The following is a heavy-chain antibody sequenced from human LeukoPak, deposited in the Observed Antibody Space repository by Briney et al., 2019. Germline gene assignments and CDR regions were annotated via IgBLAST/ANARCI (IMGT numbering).Heavy chain of an antibody. CDR1: GGSISSSSYY. CDR3: ARHEGGGLWFGESSRNYFDY. CDR2: IYYSGST. Sequence: PSETLSLTCTVSGGSISSSSYYWGWIRQPPGKGLEWIGSIYYSGSTYYNPSLKSRVTISVDTSKNQFSLKLSSVTAADTAVYYCARHEGGGLWFGESSRNYFDYWGQGTLVTVSS. V-gene: IGHV4-39*01. J-gene: IGHJ4*02. D-gene: IGHD3-10*01.